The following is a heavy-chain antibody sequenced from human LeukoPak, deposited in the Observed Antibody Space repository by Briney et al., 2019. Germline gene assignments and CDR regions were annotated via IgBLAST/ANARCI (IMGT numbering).Heavy chain of an antibody. CDR1: GFTFSSYS. V-gene: IGHV3-21*01. CDR3: ATNDYGASDY. CDR2: ISSSSSYI. Sequence: GGSLRLSCAASGFTFSSYSMNWVRQAPGKGLEWVSSISSSSSYIYYADSVKGRFTISRDNAKNSLYLQMNSLRAEDMAVFYCATNDYGASDYWGQGTLVTVSS. D-gene: IGHD4-17*01. J-gene: IGHJ4*02.